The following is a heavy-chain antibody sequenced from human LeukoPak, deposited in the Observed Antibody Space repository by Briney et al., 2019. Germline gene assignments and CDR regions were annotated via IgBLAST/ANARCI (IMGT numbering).Heavy chain of an antibody. CDR2: ISSSGSNI. Sequence: GGSLRLPCAASGFTFSDYYMSWIRQAPGKGLEGGAYISSSGSNIYYADSVKGRFTISRDNAKNSLYLQMNSLRAEDTAVYYCARGTDSSGYYRDDAFDIWGQGTMVTVSS. CDR1: GFTFSDYY. V-gene: IGHV3-11*04. CDR3: ARGTDSSGYYRDDAFDI. D-gene: IGHD3-22*01. J-gene: IGHJ3*02.